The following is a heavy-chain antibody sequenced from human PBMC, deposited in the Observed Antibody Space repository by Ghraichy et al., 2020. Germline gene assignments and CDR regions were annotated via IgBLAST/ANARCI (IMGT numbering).Heavy chain of an antibody. J-gene: IGHJ6*02. CDR1: GDSVSSNSAA. D-gene: IGHD2-15*01. V-gene: IGHV6-1*01. CDR3: ARDRVGYCSGGSCYSPSRYYYYGMDV. Sequence: SQTLSLTCAISGDSVSSNSAAWNWIRQSPSRGLEWLGRTYYRSKWYNDYAVSVKSRITINPDTSKNQFSLQLNSVTPEDTAVYYCARDRVGYCSGGSCYSPSRYYYYGMDVWGQGTTVTVSS. CDR2: TYYRSKWYN.